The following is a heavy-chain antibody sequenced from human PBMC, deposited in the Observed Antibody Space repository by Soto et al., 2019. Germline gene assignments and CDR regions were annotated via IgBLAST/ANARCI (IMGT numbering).Heavy chain of an antibody. D-gene: IGHD6-6*01. V-gene: IGHV4-31*03. Sequence: QVQLQESGPGLVKPSQTLSLTCTVSGGSISSGGYYWSWIRQHPGKGLEWIGYIYYSGSTYYNPSLKSRVTISVDTAKHQFSLKLSSVTAADTAVYYCARDGPSLFFDYWGQGTLVTVSS. CDR1: GGSISSGGYY. CDR2: IYYSGST. J-gene: IGHJ4*02. CDR3: ARDGPSLFFDY.